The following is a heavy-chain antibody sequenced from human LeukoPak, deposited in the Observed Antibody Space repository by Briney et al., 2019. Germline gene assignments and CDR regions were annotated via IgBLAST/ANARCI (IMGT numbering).Heavy chain of an antibody. D-gene: IGHD5-18*01. CDR1: GYSFTNYW. CDR3: ARQKYSSGLDAFDI. J-gene: IGHJ3*02. CDR2: IYPGDSDT. Sequence: GGSLKISCKGSGYSFTNYWIGWVRQLPGKGLEWMTIIYPGDSDTRYSPSFQGQVTISADKSIDTAYLQWSSLKSSDSAMYYCARQKYSSGLDAFDIWGQGTMVTVSS. V-gene: IGHV5-51*01.